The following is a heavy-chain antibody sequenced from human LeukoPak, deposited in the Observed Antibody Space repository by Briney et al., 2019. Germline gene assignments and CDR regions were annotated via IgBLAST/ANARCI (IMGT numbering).Heavy chain of an antibody. J-gene: IGHJ4*02. CDR1: GYTFTGYY. CDR2: INSNSGGT. D-gene: IGHD3-10*01. CDR3: AGGTPKTYYYGSGSYDLDY. Sequence: ASVKVSCKASGYTFTGYYMHWVRQAPGQGLEWMGWINSNSGGTNYAQKFQGRVTMTRDTSISTAYMELSRLRSDDTAVYYCAGGTPKTYYYGSGSYDLDYWGQGTLVTVSS. V-gene: IGHV1-2*02.